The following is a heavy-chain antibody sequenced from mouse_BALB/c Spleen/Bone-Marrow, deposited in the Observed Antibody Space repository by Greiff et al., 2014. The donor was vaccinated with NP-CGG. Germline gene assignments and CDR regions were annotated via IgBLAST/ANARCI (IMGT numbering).Heavy chain of an antibody. CDR3: AREVLRDYFDY. CDR1: GFAFSSYD. Sequence: DVHLVESGGGLVKPGGSLKLSCAASGFAFSSYDMSWVRQTPEKRLEWVAYISSGGGSTYYPDTVKGRFTISRDNAKYTLYLQMSSLKSEDTAMYYCAREVLRDYFDYWGQGTTLTVSS. CDR2: ISSGGGST. D-gene: IGHD1-1*01. V-gene: IGHV5-12-1*01. J-gene: IGHJ2*01.